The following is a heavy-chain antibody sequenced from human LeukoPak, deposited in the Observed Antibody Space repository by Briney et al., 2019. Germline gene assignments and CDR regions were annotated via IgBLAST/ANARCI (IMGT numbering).Heavy chain of an antibody. V-gene: IGHV1-18*01. J-gene: IGHJ5*02. CDR3: ARVRITIFGVVIRGNWFDP. CDR1: GYTFTSYG. D-gene: IGHD3-3*01. Sequence: ASVKVSCKASGYTFTSYGISWVRQAPGQGLEWMGWISAYNGNTNYAQKLQGRVTMTTDTSTSTAYMELRSLRSDDTAVYYCARVRITIFGVVIRGNWFDPWGQGTLVTVSS. CDR2: ISAYNGNT.